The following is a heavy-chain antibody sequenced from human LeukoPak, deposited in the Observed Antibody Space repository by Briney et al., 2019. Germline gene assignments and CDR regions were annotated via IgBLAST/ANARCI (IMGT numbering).Heavy chain of an antibody. V-gene: IGHV3-30*18. Sequence: PGGSLRLSCAASGFTFSGYGMHWVRQAPGKGLEWVAVISYDGSNKYYADSVKGRFTISRDNSKNTLYLQMNSLRAEDTAVYYCAKDPSSGWDYWGQGTLVTVSS. CDR1: GFTFSGYG. CDR3: AKDPSSGWDY. CDR2: ISYDGSNK. J-gene: IGHJ4*02. D-gene: IGHD6-19*01.